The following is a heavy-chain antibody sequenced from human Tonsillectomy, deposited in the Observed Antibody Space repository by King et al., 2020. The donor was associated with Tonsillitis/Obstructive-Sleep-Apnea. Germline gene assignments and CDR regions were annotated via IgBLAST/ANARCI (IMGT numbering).Heavy chain of an antibody. J-gene: IGHJ4*02. D-gene: IGHD2-2*01. Sequence: VQLVESGGGVVQPGRSLRLSCAASGFTFSSYAMHWVRQAPGKGLEWVAVISYDGSTKYYADSVKGRFTISRDNSKNTLYLQMNSLRAEDTAVYYCARDLPIVLIPASKKGGFDYWGQGTLVTVSS. V-gene: IGHV3-30*04. CDR2: ISYDGSTK. CDR3: ARDLPIVLIPASKKGGFDY. CDR1: GFTFSSYA.